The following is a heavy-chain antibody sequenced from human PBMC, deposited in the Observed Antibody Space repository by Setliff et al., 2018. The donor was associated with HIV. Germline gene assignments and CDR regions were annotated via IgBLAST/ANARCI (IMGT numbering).Heavy chain of an antibody. CDR1: GDSVNDRSYF. J-gene: IGHJ3*02. CDR2: IYWDDDK. Sequence: TLSLTCTVSGDSVNDRSYFWGWIRQPPGKALEWLGVIYWDDDKRFSPSLKSRLIITKDTSKNQVVLTMTNMDPVDTATYYCVHIAITYGGIVRDDAFDIWGQGTMVTVSS. V-gene: IGHV2-5*02. D-gene: IGHD3-16*01. CDR3: VHIAITYGGIVRDDAFDI.